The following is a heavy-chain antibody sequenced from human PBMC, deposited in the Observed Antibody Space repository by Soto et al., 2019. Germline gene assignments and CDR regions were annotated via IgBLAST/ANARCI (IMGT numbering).Heavy chain of an antibody. J-gene: IGHJ5*02. CDR2: INPNSGGT. D-gene: IGHD2-2*01. V-gene: IGHV1-2*02. CDR1: GYTFTGYY. Sequence: GASLKVSCKASGYTFTGYYMHWGRQAPGQGLEWMGWINPNSGGTNYAQKFQGRVTMTRDTSISTAYMELSRLRSDDTAVYYCARELDCSSTSCPRGNWFDPWGQGTLVTVSS. CDR3: ARELDCSSTSCPRGNWFDP.